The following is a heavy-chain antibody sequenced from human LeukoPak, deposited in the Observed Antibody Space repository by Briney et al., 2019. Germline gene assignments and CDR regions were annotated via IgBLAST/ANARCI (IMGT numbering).Heavy chain of an antibody. Sequence: PGGSLRLSCAASGFTFSNFWMHWVRQAPGKGLVWVALIYGDGSFTRYADSVKGRFTISRDNAKNTVYLQMNSLRVEDTAVYYCARALGYCSSTSCYNWFDPWGQGTLVTVSS. CDR3: ARALGYCSSTSCYNWFDP. CDR1: GFTFSNFW. V-gene: IGHV3-74*01. D-gene: IGHD2-2*01. CDR2: IYGDGSFT. J-gene: IGHJ5*02.